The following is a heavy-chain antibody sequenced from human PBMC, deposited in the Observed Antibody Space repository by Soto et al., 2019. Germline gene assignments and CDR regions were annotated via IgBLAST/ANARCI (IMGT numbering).Heavy chain of an antibody. V-gene: IGHV4-39*07. CDR3: AKGSANSRPYYFDS. CDR1: GGSIGSRSFY. CDR2: VYYSGGT. J-gene: IGHJ4*02. Sequence: SETLSLTCTVSGGSIGSRSFYWGWIRQPPGHGLEWIGSVYYSGGTYYNPSLKSRVTISVDTSKNQFSLQMSSLRAEDTAIYYCAKGSANSRPYYFDSWGQGTLVTVSS. D-gene: IGHD6-13*01.